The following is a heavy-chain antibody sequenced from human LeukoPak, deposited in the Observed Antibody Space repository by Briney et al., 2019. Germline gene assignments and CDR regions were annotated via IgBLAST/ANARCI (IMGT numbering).Heavy chain of an antibody. Sequence: ASVKVSCKASGYTFTSYAMNWVRQAPERGLEWMGWINTNTGNPTYAQGFTGRFVFSLDTSVSTAYLQISSLKAEDTAVYYCAVVINDIVVSSFDYWGQGTLVTVSS. CDR2: INTNTGNP. J-gene: IGHJ4*02. V-gene: IGHV7-4-1*02. CDR3: AVVINDIVVSSFDY. CDR1: GYTFTSYA. D-gene: IGHD3-22*01.